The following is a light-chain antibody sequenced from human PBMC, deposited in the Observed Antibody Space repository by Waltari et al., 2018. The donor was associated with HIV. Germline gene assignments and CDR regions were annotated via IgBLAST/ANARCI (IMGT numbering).Light chain of an antibody. V-gene: IGLV3-25*03. CDR3: QSVDSSATYGV. Sequence: SYELRQPPSVSVSPGQTARITCSGDALPDQYVYWYQQKPGQAPLLVIFKDSERPSGIPERFSGSSSGTTVTLTVTGVQAEDEADYYCQSVDSSATYGVFGGGTKLTVL. CDR2: KDS. J-gene: IGLJ3*02. CDR1: ALPDQY.